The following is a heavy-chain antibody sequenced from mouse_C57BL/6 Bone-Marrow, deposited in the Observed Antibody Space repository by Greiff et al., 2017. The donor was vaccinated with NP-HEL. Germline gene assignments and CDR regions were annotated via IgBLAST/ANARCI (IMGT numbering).Heavy chain of an antibody. CDR3: ARSSYPAWFAY. D-gene: IGHD2-10*01. J-gene: IGHJ3*01. V-gene: IGHV1-42*01. CDR1: GYSFTGYY. Sequence: VQLQQSGPELVKPGASVKISCKASGYSFTGYYMNWVKQSPEKSLEWIGEINPSTGGTTYNQKFKAKATLTVDKSSSTAYMQLKSLTSEDSAVYYCARSSYPAWFAYWGQGTLVTVSA. CDR2: INPSTGGT.